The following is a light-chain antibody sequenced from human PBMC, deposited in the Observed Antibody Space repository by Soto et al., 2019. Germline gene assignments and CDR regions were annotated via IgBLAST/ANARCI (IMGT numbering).Light chain of an antibody. CDR2: LNSDGSH. J-gene: IGLJ2*01. Sequence: QPVLTQSPSASASLGASVKLTCTLSSGHSSYAIAWHQQQPEKGPRYLMKLNSDGSHIKGDGIPDRFSGSSSGAERYLTISSLRSEDEADYYCQTWDTGIRVFGGGTKLTVL. CDR3: QTWDTGIRV. CDR1: SGHSSYA. V-gene: IGLV4-69*01.